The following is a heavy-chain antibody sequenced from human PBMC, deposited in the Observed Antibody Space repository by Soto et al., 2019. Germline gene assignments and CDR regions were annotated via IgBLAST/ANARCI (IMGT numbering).Heavy chain of an antibody. V-gene: IGHV4-4*07. Sequence: SETLSLTCTVSGGSISSYYWSWIRQPAGKGLEWIGRIYTSGSTNYNPSLKSRVTMSVDTSKNQFSLKLSSVTAADTAVYYCAREDVLLWFGEWILWGQGTLVTVS. D-gene: IGHD3-10*01. CDR3: AREDVLLWFGEWIL. CDR2: IYTSGST. CDR1: GGSISSYY. J-gene: IGHJ4*02.